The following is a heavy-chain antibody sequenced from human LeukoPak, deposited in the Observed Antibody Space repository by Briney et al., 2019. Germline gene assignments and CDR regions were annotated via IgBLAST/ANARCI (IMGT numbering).Heavy chain of an antibody. V-gene: IGHV1-69*04. CDR1: GGTFSSYA. Sequence: GASVKVSCKASGGTFSSYAISWVRQAPGQGLEWMGRIIPILGIANYAQKFQGRVTITADKSTSTAYMELSSLRSEDTAVYYCARAPLDSSGWASNYYYYYGMDVWGQGTTVTVSS. CDR2: IIPILGIA. D-gene: IGHD6-19*01. CDR3: ARAPLDSSGWASNYYYYYGMDV. J-gene: IGHJ6*02.